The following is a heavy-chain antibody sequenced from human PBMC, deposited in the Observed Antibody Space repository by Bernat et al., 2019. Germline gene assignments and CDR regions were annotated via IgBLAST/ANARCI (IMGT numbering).Heavy chain of an antibody. CDR1: GGFFSGYY. D-gene: IGHD2-2*02. CDR2: INHSGST. V-gene: IGHV4-34*01. CDR3: ARGRPYLYYYYGMDV. J-gene: IGHJ6*02. Sequence: VQLQQRGAGLLKPSETLSLTCAVYGGFFSGYYWSWIRQPPGKGLEWLGEINHSGSTNYNLSLKSRVTISVDTSKNQITLKLSSVTSADTAVYYWARGRPYLYYYYGMDVWGQGTTVTVSS.